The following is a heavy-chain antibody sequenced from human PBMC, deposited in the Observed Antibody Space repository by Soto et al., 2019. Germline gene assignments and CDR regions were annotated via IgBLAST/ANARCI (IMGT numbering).Heavy chain of an antibody. CDR3: ARAHRGYSYGYSRYYYYGMDV. CDR1: GGSFSGYY. CDR2: INHSGST. Sequence: PSETLSLTCAVYGGSFSGYYWSWIRQPPGKGLEWIGEINHSGSTNYNPSLKSRVTISVDTSKNQFSLKLSSVTAADTAVYYCARAHRGYSYGYSRYYYYGMDVWGQGTTVTVSS. D-gene: IGHD5-18*01. J-gene: IGHJ6*02. V-gene: IGHV4-34*01.